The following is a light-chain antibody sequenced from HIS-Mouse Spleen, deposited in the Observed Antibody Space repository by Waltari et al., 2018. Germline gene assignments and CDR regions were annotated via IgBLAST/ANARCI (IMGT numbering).Light chain of an antibody. Sequence: QSALTQPASVSGSPGQSITISCTGTSSDVGGYNYVSWYQQHPGKAPKLMIYDVSNRPSGVSNLFSGSKCGNTASLTISGLQAEDEADYYCSSYTSSSTLVFGGGTKLTVL. CDR1: SSDVGGYNY. V-gene: IGLV2-14*03. CDR3: SSYTSSSTLV. J-gene: IGLJ3*02. CDR2: DVS.